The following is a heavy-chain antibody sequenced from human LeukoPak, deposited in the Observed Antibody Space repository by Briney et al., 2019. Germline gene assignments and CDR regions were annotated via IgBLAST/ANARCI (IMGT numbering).Heavy chain of an antibody. CDR1: GGSISSYY. Sequence: SETLSLTCTVPGGSISSYYWSWLRQPPGKGLEWIGYIYTSGSTNYNPSLKSRVTISVDTSKNQFSLKLSSVTAADTAVYYCARVREQWLARGWFDPWGQGTLVTVSS. D-gene: IGHD6-19*01. CDR2: IYTSGST. V-gene: IGHV4-4*09. J-gene: IGHJ5*02. CDR3: ARVREQWLARGWFDP.